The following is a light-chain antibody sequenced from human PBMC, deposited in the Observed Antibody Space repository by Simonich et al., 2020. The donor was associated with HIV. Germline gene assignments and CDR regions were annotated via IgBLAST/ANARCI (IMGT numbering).Light chain of an antibody. CDR2: EGS. J-gene: IGLJ3*02. CDR1: SSDVGIYNL. Sequence: QSALTQPASVSGSPGQSITISCTGTSSDVGIYNLVSWYQQHAGKAPKVMIDEGSKRCSVVSNCFSSSKSGNTASLTISGLQAEDEADYYCCSYARSTTWLFGGGTKLTVL. V-gene: IGLV2-23*01. CDR3: CSYARSTTWL.